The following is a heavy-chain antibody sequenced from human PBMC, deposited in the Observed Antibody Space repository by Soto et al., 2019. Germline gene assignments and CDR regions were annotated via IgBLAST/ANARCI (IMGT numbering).Heavy chain of an antibody. Sequence: GESLKISCEASGYSFTTYWIGWVRQMPGKGLEWMGIIFPADSDTRYSPSFQGQVTISADISINTAYLQWSSLKASDTAIYYCARQQGAVDVRGQGTMVTVSS. CDR2: IFPADSDT. J-gene: IGHJ3*01. CDR1: GYSFTTYW. CDR3: ARQQGAVDV. V-gene: IGHV5-51*01.